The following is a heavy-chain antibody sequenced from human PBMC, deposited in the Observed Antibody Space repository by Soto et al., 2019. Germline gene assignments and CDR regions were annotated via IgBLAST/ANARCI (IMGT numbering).Heavy chain of an antibody. Sequence: QVQLVQSGAEVKKPGSSVKVSCKASGGTFSSYAISWVRQAPGQGLEWMGGIIPIFGTANYAQKFQGRVTITADESTSPAYMELSSLRSEEPAVYYCARDSIIYYDSSVYQRGWFDPWGQGTLVTVSS. D-gene: IGHD3-22*01. CDR2: IIPIFGTA. CDR3: ARDSIIYYDSSVYQRGWFDP. J-gene: IGHJ5*02. CDR1: GGTFSSYA. V-gene: IGHV1-69*01.